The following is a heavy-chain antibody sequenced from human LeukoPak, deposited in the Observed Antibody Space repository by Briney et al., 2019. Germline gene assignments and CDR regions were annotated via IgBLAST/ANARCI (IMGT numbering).Heavy chain of an antibody. D-gene: IGHD3-10*01. CDR3: ARGLVRGVIDWFDP. CDR1: GYSFASYW. Sequence: GESLKISCKGSGYSFASYWISWVRQMPGKGLEWMGTIDPSDSYTNYSPSSQGHVTISADKSISTAYLQWSSLKASDTAMYYCARGLVRGVIDWFDPWGQGNLVTVSS. J-gene: IGHJ5*02. V-gene: IGHV5-10-1*01. CDR2: IDPSDSYT.